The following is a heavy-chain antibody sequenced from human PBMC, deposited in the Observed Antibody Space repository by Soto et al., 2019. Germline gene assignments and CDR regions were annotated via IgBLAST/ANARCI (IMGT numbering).Heavy chain of an antibody. CDR2: VYSGGAT. CDR3: ARVPGRL. J-gene: IGHJ4*02. D-gene: IGHD3-10*01. CDR1: GFSVSRNY. Sequence: QLVETGGGLIQPGTSLTLSCAASGFSVSRNYMTWVRQAPGKGLEWVSFVYSGGATFYADSVKGRFILSRDDSQNTMYLQINNLRDEDTAVYYCARVPGRLWGRGTLVTVAS. V-gene: IGHV3-53*02.